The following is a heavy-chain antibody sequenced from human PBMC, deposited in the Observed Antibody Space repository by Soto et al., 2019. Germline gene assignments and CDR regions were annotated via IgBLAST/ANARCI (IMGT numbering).Heavy chain of an antibody. J-gene: IGHJ6*02. V-gene: IGHV4-31*03. CDR1: GGSISSGGYY. CDR2: IYYSGST. D-gene: IGHD2-8*01. CDR3: AREDCTNGVCSDGMDV. Sequence: PSETLSLTCTVSGGSISSGGYYWSWIRQHPGKGLEWIGYIYYSGSTYYNPSLKSRVTISVDTSKNQLSLKLSSVTAADTAVYYCAREDCTNGVCSDGMDVWGQGTTVTVSS.